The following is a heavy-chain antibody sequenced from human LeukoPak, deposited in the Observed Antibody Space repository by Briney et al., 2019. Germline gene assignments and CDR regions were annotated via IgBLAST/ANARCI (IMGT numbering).Heavy chain of an antibody. D-gene: IGHD3-10*01. J-gene: IGHJ6*02. V-gene: IGHV3-48*02. CDR3: ARDHPPPPYYYGSGSYHLPPIYYYYGMDV. Sequence: GESLRLSCAASGFTFSSYSMNWVHQAPGKGLEWVSHITASGTAMFYADSVKGRFTISRDNAKNSLYLQMNSLRDEDTAVYYCARDHPPPPYYYGSGSYHLPPIYYYYGMDVWGQGTTVTVSS. CDR1: GFTFSSYS. CDR2: ITASGTAM.